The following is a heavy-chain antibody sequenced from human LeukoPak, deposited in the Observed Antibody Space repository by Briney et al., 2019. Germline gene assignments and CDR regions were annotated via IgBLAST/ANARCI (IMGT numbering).Heavy chain of an antibody. CDR3: ARGLYYDILTGYYSDYYYYGMDV. CDR1: GYTFIGYY. J-gene: IGHJ6*02. D-gene: IGHD3-9*01. CDR2: INPNSGGT. Sequence: ASVTVSCMASGYTFIGYYMHWVRQAPGQGLGWMGWINPNSGGTNYVQKFQGSVTMTRDTSISTAYMELSRLRSDDTAVYYCARGLYYDILTGYYSDYYYYGMDVWGQGTTVTVSS. V-gene: IGHV1-2*02.